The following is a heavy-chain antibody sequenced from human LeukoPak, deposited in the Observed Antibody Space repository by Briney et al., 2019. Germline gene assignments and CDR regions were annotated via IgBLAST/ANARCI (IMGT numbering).Heavy chain of an antibody. Sequence: ASVKVSCKASGYTFASYYVHWVRQAPGQGLEWMGVINPGGGSTSYAQKFQGRVTMTRDTSTSTVYMEPSSLRSEDTAVYYCARGDIDYWGQGTLVTVSS. V-gene: IGHV1-46*01. CDR3: ARGDIDY. J-gene: IGHJ4*02. CDR2: INPGGGST. CDR1: GYTFASYY.